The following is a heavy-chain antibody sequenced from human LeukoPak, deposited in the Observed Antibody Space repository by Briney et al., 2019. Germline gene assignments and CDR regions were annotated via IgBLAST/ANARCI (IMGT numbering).Heavy chain of an antibody. CDR3: ARGWEWVSGVSGLGLDFDY. CDR2: INAGNGNT. V-gene: IGHV1-3*01. Sequence: ASVKVSCKASGYTFTSYAMHWVRQAPGQGLEWMGWINAGNGNTKYSQKFQGRVTITRDTSASTAYMELSSLRSEGTAVYYCARGWEWVSGVSGLGLDFDYWGQGTLVTVSS. D-gene: IGHD1-26*01. CDR1: GYTFTSYA. J-gene: IGHJ4*02.